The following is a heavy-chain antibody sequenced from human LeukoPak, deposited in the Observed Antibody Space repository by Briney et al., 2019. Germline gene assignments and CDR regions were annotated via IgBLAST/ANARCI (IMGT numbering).Heavy chain of an antibody. D-gene: IGHD3-22*01. CDR2: IYYSGST. Sequence: PSETLSLTCTVSGGSISSSSYYWGWIRQPPGKGLEWIGSIYYSGSTNYNPSLKSRVTISVDTSKNQFSLKLSSVTAADTAVYYCARDGPYYYDSSGYYPSGAHLRFDPWGQGTLVTVSS. J-gene: IGHJ5*02. CDR1: GGSISSSSYY. V-gene: IGHV4-39*07. CDR3: ARDGPYYYDSSGYYPSGAHLRFDP.